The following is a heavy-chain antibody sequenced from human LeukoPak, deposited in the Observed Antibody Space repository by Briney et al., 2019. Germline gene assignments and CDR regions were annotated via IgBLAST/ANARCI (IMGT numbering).Heavy chain of an antibody. Sequence: PVASVKVSCKASGYTFTSYGISWVRQAPGQGLEWMGWISAYNGNTNYAQKLQGRVTMTTDTSTSTAYMELRSLRSDDTAVYYCARVTGYMTEDYFDYWGQGTLITVSS. CDR1: GYTFTSYG. V-gene: IGHV1-18*01. CDR2: ISAYNGNT. J-gene: IGHJ4*02. D-gene: IGHD6-13*01. CDR3: ARVTGYMTEDYFDY.